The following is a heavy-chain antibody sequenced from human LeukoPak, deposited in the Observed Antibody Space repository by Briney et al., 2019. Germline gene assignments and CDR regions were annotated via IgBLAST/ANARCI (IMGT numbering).Heavy chain of an antibody. CDR2: IYYSGST. Sequence: PSETLSLTCTVSGGSISSSSYYWGWIRQPPGKGLEWIGSIYYSGSTYYNPSLKSRVTISVDTSKSQFSLKLSSVTAADTAVYYCAREREGEYYYDSSGYYYGDAFDIWGQGTMVTVSS. CDR1: GGSISSSSYY. V-gene: IGHV4-39*07. D-gene: IGHD3-22*01. J-gene: IGHJ3*02. CDR3: AREREGEYYYDSSGYYYGDAFDI.